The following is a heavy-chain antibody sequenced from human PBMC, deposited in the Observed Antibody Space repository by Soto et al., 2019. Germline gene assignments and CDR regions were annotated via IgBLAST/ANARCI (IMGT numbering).Heavy chain of an antibody. Sequence: GGSLRLSCAASGFTFSSYGMHWVRQAPGKGLEWVAVIWYDGSNKYYADSVKGRFTISRDNSKNTLYLQMNSLRAEDTAVYYCARDRGDYSGSYPFDYWGQGTLVTVSS. CDR1: GFTFSSYG. CDR2: IWYDGSNK. V-gene: IGHV3-33*01. J-gene: IGHJ4*02. CDR3: ARDRGDYSGSYPFDY. D-gene: IGHD1-26*01.